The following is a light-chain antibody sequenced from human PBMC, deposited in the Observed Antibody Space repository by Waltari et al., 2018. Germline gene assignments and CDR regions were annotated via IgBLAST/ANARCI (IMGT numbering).Light chain of an antibody. CDR3: CSYAGSTSYVV. Sequence: QSALTQPASVSGSPGQSITISCTGTRSDVGSFNLVFCSQLRPGKAPNLLISEVNMRPSGVSNRFFGSKSGITASLTISGLQTGDEADYYCCSYAGSTSYVVFGGGTKLTVL. CDR1: RSDVGSFNL. V-gene: IGLV2-23*02. CDR2: EVN. J-gene: IGLJ2*01.